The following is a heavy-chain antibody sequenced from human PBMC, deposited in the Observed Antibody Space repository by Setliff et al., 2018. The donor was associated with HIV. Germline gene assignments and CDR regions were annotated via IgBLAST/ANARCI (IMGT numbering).Heavy chain of an antibody. Sequence: SETLSLTCTVSGGSISSSTYYWGWIRQPPGKGLEWIGTIYYSGSTYYNPSLKSRLTISVDTSKNQFSLKLSSVTAADTAVYYCARRDGYSYGFYFDYCGQGTLVTVSS. CDR3: ARRDGYSYGFYFDY. D-gene: IGHD5-18*01. CDR1: GGSISSSTYY. J-gene: IGHJ4*02. V-gene: IGHV4-39*01. CDR2: IYYSGST.